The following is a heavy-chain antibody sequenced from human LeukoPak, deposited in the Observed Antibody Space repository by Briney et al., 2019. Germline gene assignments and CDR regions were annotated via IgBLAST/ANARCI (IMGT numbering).Heavy chain of an antibody. V-gene: IGHV1-2*02. CDR2: INLKSGGT. CDR1: GYTFTGYY. J-gene: IGHJ6*02. Sequence: ASVKVSCTASGYTFTGYYMQWVRQAPGQGLEWMGWINLKSGGTNYAQKFQGRVTMTRDTSISTAYMELSRLRSDDTAVYYCARAAPYCGGDCYSFYYGMDVWGQGTTVTVSS. CDR3: ARAAPYCGGDCYSFYYGMDV. D-gene: IGHD2-21*02.